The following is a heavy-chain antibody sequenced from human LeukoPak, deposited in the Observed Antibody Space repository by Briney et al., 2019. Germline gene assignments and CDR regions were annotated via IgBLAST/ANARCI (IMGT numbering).Heavy chain of an antibody. CDR3: ARAGYSSGWYNRRSPNFDY. J-gene: IGHJ4*02. D-gene: IGHD6-19*01. Sequence: GGSLRLSCAASGFTFSSYSMIWVRQAPGKGLEWVSYISSSSSTIYYADSVKGRFTISRDNAKNSLYLQMNSLRDEDTAVYYCARAGYSSGWYNRRSPNFDYWGQGTLVTVSS. CDR2: ISSSSSTI. CDR1: GFTFSSYS. V-gene: IGHV3-48*02.